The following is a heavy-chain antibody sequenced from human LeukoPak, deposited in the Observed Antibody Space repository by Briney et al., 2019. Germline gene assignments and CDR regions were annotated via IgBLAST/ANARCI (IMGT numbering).Heavy chain of an antibody. CDR3: ATKQILGGWFDGMDV. V-gene: IGHV1-24*01. Sequence: GASVKLSCKVSGYTLTELSMHWVRQAPGKGLEWMGAFDPEDGETIYAKKFQGRVTMTEDTSTDTAYMELSSLRSEDTAVYYCATKQILGGWFDGMDVWGQGTTVTVSS. CDR1: GYTLTELS. D-gene: IGHD6-19*01. CDR2: FDPEDGET. J-gene: IGHJ6*02.